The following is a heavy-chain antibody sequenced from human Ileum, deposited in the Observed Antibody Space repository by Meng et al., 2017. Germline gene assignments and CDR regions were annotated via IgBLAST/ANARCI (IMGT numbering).Heavy chain of an antibody. J-gene: IGHJ4*02. D-gene: IGHD2-15*01. Sequence: QVQLQESGPGLVMPSQTLSLTCTVSGGCISSGGYYWSWSRQHPGKGLEWIGYIYYSGTTYYNPSLKSRVTISVDTSKNQFSLKLSSVTAADKAVYYCARDRGGSYYFDYWGQGTLVTVSS. V-gene: IGHV4-31*03. CDR1: GGCISSGGYY. CDR3: ARDRGGSYYFDY. CDR2: IYYSGTT.